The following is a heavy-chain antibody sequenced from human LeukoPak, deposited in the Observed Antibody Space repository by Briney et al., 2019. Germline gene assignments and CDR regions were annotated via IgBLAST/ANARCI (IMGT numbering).Heavy chain of an antibody. V-gene: IGHV3-23*01. CDR1: GFTFSGYA. D-gene: IGHD4-17*01. CDR2: ISGSGGST. Sequence: GGSLRLSCAASGFTFSGYAMSWVRQAPGKGLEWVSAISGSGGSTYYADSVKGRFTISRDNSKNTLYLQMNSLRAEDTAVYYCAKGPDYGDYVGRTPFDYWGQGTLVTVSS. CDR3: AKGPDYGDYVGRTPFDY. J-gene: IGHJ4*02.